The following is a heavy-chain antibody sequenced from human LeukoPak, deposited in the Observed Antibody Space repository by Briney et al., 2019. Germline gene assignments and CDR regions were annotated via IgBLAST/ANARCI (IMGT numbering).Heavy chain of an antibody. D-gene: IGHD2-21*02. Sequence: GASVKVSCKASGYTFTGYYMHWVRQAPGQGLEWMGWINPNSGGTNYAQKFQGRVTMTRDTSISTAYMELSRLRSDDTAVYYRARMTYCGGDCYYYFDYWGQGTLVTVSS. V-gene: IGHV1-2*02. CDR2: INPNSGGT. CDR3: ARMTYCGGDCYYYFDY. J-gene: IGHJ4*02. CDR1: GYTFTGYY.